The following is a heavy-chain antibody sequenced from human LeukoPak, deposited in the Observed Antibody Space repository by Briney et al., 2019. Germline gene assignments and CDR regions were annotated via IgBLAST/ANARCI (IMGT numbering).Heavy chain of an antibody. Sequence: GGSLRLSCAASGFTLSYYSLNWVRQAPGKGLEWVSYISSSGNTIYYADSVKGRFTISRDNSKNTLYLQMNSLRAEDTAVYYCASLTPRRSPPDVWGQGTTVTVSS. D-gene: IGHD4/OR15-4a*01. CDR2: ISSSGNTI. CDR3: ASLTPRRSPPDV. V-gene: IGHV3-48*01. J-gene: IGHJ6*02. CDR1: GFTLSYYS.